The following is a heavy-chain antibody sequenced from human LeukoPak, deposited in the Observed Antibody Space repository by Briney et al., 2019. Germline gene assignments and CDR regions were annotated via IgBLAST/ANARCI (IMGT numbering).Heavy chain of an antibody. CDR3: ARVYGGVWGSSRYWYNWFDP. D-gene: IGHD3-16*02. Sequence: SETLSLTCAVSGASFSGYYWNWIRQPPGKGLESIGEISHSGSTNYNPSLKSRVTISVDASNKQFSLKLSSVTAADTAVYYCARVYGGVWGSSRYWYNWFDPWGQGTLVTVSS. J-gene: IGHJ5*02. V-gene: IGHV4-34*01. CDR1: GASFSGYY. CDR2: ISHSGST.